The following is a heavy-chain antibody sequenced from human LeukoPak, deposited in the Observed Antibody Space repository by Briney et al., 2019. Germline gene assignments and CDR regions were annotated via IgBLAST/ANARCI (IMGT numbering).Heavy chain of an antibody. V-gene: IGHV4-39*01. Sequence: PSETLSLTCTVSGGSISSSSYYWGWIRQPPGKGLEWIGSIYYSGSTYYNPSLKSRVTISVDTSKNQFSLKLSSVTAADTAVYYCARGANWNDGKDYWGQGTLVTVSS. CDR3: ARGANWNDGKDY. CDR1: GGSISSSSYY. D-gene: IGHD1-1*01. CDR2: IYYSGST. J-gene: IGHJ4*02.